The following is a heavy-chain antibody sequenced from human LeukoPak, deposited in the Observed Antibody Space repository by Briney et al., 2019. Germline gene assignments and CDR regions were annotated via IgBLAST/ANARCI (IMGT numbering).Heavy chain of an antibody. J-gene: IGHJ4*02. CDR3: AKESGKFDY. CDR2: ISADGGST. CDR1: GLTHLEYA. Sequence: AGSLTHSCLSCGLTHLEYAFHELGQAASRDLEWVSNISADGGSTFYADSVRGRFTISRDNSKNSLYLQMNSLRTEDTAMYYCAKESGKFDYWGQGTLVVVSS. V-gene: IGHV3-43*02.